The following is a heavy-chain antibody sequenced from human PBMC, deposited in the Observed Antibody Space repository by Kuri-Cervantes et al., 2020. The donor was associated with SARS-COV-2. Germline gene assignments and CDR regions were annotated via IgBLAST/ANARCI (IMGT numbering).Heavy chain of an antibody. D-gene: IGHD1-1*01. J-gene: IGHJ6*03. CDR2: INPSGGST. CDR1: GYTFTSYY. CDR3: AREATVQLERGWVLEQNYYYYYMDV. V-gene: IGHV1-46*01. Sequence: ASVKVSCKASGYTFTSYYMHWVRQAPGQGLEWMGIINPSGGSTSYAQKFQGRVTITADESTSTAYMELSSLRSEDTAVYYCAREATVQLERGWVLEQNYYYYYMDVWGKGTTVTVSS.